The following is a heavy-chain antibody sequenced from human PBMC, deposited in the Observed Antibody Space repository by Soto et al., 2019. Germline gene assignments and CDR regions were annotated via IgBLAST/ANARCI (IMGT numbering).Heavy chain of an antibody. Sequence: EVQLVESGGGLVQPGGSLRLSCAASGFTFSSYWMHWVRQVPGKGLVWVSRINTDGSITSHADSVKGRFTISRDNAKNTLYLQMNSRRADDTAVYYCTRDSGGRDAYWGQGALVTVSS. J-gene: IGHJ4*02. CDR1: GFTFSSYW. V-gene: IGHV3-74*01. CDR2: INTDGSIT. D-gene: IGHD2-15*01. CDR3: TRDSGGRDAY.